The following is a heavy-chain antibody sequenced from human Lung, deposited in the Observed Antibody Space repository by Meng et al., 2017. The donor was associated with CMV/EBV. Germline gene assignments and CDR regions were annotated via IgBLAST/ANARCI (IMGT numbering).Heavy chain of an antibody. CDR1: GGSTSSSDW. CDR3: ARVVTALWGYYFDY. CDR2: IYHSGST. J-gene: IGHJ4*02. D-gene: IGHD2-21*02. V-gene: IGHV4-4*02. Sequence: VRLREAGPGLVKASGTLSLTFAVSGGSTSSSDWGSWVRQPPGKGLEWIGEIYHSGSTNYNPSLKSRVTISVDKSKNQFSLKLSSVTAADTAVYYCARVVTALWGYYFDYWGQGILVTVSS.